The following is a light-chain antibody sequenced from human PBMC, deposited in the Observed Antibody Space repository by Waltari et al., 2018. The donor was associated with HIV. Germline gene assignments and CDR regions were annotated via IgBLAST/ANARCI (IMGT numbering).Light chain of an antibody. Sequence: QSVLTQPPSVSAAPGQKVPIYCSGSSPNIGSNRGLWYQPLPGNAPKLLIYYNTKRPSGIPDQFSGSKSGTLATLGITGLQTGDEADYYCGTWDSSLSAVLFGGGTKLTVL. CDR2: YNT. J-gene: IGLJ2*01. CDR1: SPNIGSNR. V-gene: IGLV1-51*01. CDR3: GTWDSSLSAVL.